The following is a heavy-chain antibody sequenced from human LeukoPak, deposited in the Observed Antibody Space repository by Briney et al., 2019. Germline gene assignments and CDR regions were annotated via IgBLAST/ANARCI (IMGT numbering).Heavy chain of an antibody. D-gene: IGHD2-15*01. V-gene: IGHV3-48*01. CDR2: ISSTGGTI. Sequence: GGSLRLSCVGSEFSFPNYAMNWVRQAPGKGLEWVSFISSTGGTIYYADAVKGRFTVSRDNAKNSLLLQMNSLRAEDTALYYCARGYSRAAFDIWGQGTMVTVSS. CDR1: EFSFPNYA. J-gene: IGHJ3*02. CDR3: ARGYSRAAFDI.